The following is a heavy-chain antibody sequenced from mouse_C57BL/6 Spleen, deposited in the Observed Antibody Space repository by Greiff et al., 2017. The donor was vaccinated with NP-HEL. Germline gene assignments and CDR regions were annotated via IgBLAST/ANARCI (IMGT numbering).Heavy chain of an antibody. D-gene: IGHD1-1*01. V-gene: IGHV1-19*01. J-gene: IGHJ4*01. Sequence: VQLQQSGPVLVKPGASVKMSCKASGYTFTDYYMNWVKQSHGKSLEWIGVINPYNGGTSYNQKFKGKATLTVDKSSSTAYMELNSLTSEDSAVYYCARWKQYSSLDYWGQGNSVTVSS. CDR2: INPYNGGT. CDR3: ARWKQYSSLDY. CDR1: GYTFTDYY.